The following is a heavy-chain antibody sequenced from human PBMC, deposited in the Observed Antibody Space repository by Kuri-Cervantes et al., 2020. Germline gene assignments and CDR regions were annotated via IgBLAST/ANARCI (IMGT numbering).Heavy chain of an antibody. Sequence: YSQKFQGRVTITRNTSASTVYMELSSLRSEDTAVYYCASSPVYYYGMDVWGQGTTVTVSS. J-gene: IGHJ6*02. V-gene: IGHV1-3*01. CDR3: ASSPVYYYGMDV.